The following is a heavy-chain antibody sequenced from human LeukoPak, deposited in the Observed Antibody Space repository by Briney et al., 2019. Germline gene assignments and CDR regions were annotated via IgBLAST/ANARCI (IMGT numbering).Heavy chain of an antibody. CDR2: ISGSGGST. CDR3: AKDSAAAGTWYYYYGMDV. D-gene: IGHD6-13*01. J-gene: IGHJ6*02. V-gene: IGHV3-23*01. CDR1: GFTFSSYA. Sequence: GGSLRLSCAASGFTFSSYAMSWVRQAPGKGLEWVSAISGSGGSTYYADSVKGRFTISRDNSKNTLYLQMNSLRAEDTAVYYCAKDSAAAGTWYYYYGMDVWDQGTTVTVSS.